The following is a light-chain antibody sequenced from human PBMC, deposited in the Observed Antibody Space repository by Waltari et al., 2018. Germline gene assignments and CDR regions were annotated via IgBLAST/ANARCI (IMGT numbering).Light chain of an antibody. CDR2: RND. Sequence: QSVLTQPPSASGTPGQAVTICCSARSCNFGNNVGNWYRLVPGTTPKLLIYRNDQRPSGVPDRFSGSKSGTSASLAISGLRSEDEGDYFCAAWDDRLNGRWEFGGGTKLTVL. CDR1: SCNFGNNV. J-gene: IGLJ3*02. CDR3: AAWDDRLNGRWE. V-gene: IGLV1-44*01.